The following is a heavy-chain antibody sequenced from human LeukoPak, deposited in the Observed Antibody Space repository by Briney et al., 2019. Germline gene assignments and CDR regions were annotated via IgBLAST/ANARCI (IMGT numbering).Heavy chain of an antibody. D-gene: IGHD3-10*01. V-gene: IGHV4-4*02. CDR2: IYHSGST. Sequence: SGTLSLTCAVSGGPISSSNWWSWVRQPPGEGLGWIGEIYHSGSTNYNPSLKSRVTISVDKSKNQFSLKLSSVTAADTAVYYCARALGEGPDGFDPWGQGTLVTVSS. CDR3: ARALGEGPDGFDP. CDR1: GGPISSSNW. J-gene: IGHJ5*02.